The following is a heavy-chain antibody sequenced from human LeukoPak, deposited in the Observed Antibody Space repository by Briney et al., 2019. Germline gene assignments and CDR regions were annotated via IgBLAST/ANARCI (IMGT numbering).Heavy chain of an antibody. CDR1: GFTFNNYA. D-gene: IGHD3-10*01. J-gene: IGHJ5*02. CDR2: VSGSGDNT. Sequence: GGSLRLSCAASGFTFNNYAMTWVRQAPGKGLEWVSVVSGSGDNTNYADSVKGRFTISRDNAKNSLYPQMNSLRAEDTAVYYCARPMVRGTRSWFDPWGQGTLVTVSS. V-gene: IGHV3-23*01. CDR3: ARPMVRGTRSWFDP.